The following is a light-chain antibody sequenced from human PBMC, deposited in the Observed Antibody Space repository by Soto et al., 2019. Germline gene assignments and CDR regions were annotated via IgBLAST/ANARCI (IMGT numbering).Light chain of an antibody. CDR1: NTDLGVYGY. J-gene: IGLJ1*01. V-gene: IGLV2-14*01. Sequence: QSALAQPASVSGSFGQSITISCSGPNTDLGVYGYVSWYQHHPGKAPKLLIYDVNNRPSGISDRFSGSKSGDTASLTISGLQAEDEADYFCFSKISGFVYGFGTGTKVTVI. CDR2: DVN. CDR3: FSKISGFVYG.